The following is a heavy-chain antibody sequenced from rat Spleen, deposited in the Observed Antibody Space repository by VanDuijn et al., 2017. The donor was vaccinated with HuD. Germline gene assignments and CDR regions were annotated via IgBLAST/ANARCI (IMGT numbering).Heavy chain of an antibody. V-gene: IGHV10-5*01. CDR3: TAGDNSFDY. CDR2: IRTKPNNYAT. Sequence: VQVVESGGGLVQPKESLKISCAAFGFTFSNAAMYWVRQAPGKGLEWVARIRTKPNNYATYYADSVKGRFTISRDDSKSMVYLQMDNLKTEDTAMYYCTAGDNSFDYWGQGVMVTVSS. CDR1: GFTFSNAA. J-gene: IGHJ2*01.